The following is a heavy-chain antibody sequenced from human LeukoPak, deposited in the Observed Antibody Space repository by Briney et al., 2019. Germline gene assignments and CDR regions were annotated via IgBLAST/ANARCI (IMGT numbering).Heavy chain of an antibody. CDR3: AKRERYFDWLAGYYYYYMDV. J-gene: IGHJ6*03. CDR1: GFTFSSYG. CDR2: IRYDGSNK. V-gene: IGHV3-30*02. Sequence: GGSLRLSCAASGFTFSSYGMHWVRQAPGKGLEWVAFIRYDGSNKYYADSVKGRFTISRDNSKNTLYLQMNSLRAEDTAVYYCAKRERYFDWLAGYYYYYMDVWGKGTTVTISS. D-gene: IGHD3-9*01.